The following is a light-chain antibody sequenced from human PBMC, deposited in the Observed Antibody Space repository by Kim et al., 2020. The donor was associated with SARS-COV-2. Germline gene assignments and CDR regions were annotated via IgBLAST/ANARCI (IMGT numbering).Light chain of an antibody. CDR2: KAS. V-gene: IGKV1-5*03. Sequence: TLSAAVGDRVIITCRASQSNSMWLAWYQQKPGKAPKLLISKASSLQSGVPSRFSGSGSGTEFTLTISSLQPDDFGTYYCQQYDNYFGQGTKVDIK. CDR3: QQYDNY. J-gene: IGKJ2*01. CDR1: QSNSMW.